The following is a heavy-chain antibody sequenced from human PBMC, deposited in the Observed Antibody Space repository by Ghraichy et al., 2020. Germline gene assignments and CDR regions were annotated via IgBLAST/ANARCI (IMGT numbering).Heavy chain of an antibody. J-gene: IGHJ4*02. CDR3: ARAERSRAPFGY. CDR1: GYSISSGYY. Sequence: SETLSLTCTVSGYSISSGYYWDWIRQPPGTGLEWTGSIYHSGSTFYNPSLRSRVTISVDTSKNQFSLKLSSVTAADTAVYYCARAERSRAPFGYWGQGTLVTVPS. V-gene: IGHV4-38-2*02. D-gene: IGHD1-14*01. CDR2: IYHSGST.